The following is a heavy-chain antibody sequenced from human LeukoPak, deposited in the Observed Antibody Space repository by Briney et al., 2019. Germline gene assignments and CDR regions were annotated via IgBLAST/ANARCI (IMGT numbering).Heavy chain of an antibody. CDR3: AREPGATMDYYYYYMDV. CDR1: GGTFSSYA. Sequence: SVKVSCKASGGTFSSYAISWVRQAPGQGLEWMGGIIPIFGTANYAQKFQGRVTMTRDTSTSTVYMELSSLRSEDTAVYYCAREPGATMDYYYYYMDVWGKGTTVTVSS. V-gene: IGHV1-69*05. D-gene: IGHD1-26*01. J-gene: IGHJ6*03. CDR2: IIPIFGTA.